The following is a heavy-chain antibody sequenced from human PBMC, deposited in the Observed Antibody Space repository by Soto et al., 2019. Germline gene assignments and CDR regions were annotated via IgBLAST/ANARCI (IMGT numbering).Heavy chain of an antibody. D-gene: IGHD3-22*01. Sequence: QVHLVQSGAEVKKPGASVNVSRKTSGYTFTRNGISWVRQAPGQGLEWMGWISPNSGNIKYAQKLQGRVIMTTDTSTSTAYMELRSLRFDDTGVYYCVKDRDSNSWPSRDVWGPGTTVTVSS. CDR1: GYTFTRNG. CDR3: VKDRDSNSWPSRDV. V-gene: IGHV1-18*01. J-gene: IGHJ6*02. CDR2: ISPNSGNI.